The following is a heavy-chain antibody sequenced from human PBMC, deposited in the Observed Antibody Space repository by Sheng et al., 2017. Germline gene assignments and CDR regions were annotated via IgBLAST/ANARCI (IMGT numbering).Heavy chain of an antibody. CDR3: ARTLYSSSWYNWFDP. V-gene: IGHV3-66*02. CDR1: GFIVSSDN. CDR2: IYSGGST. D-gene: IGHD6-13*01. Sequence: EVQLVESGGGLVQPGGSLRLSCAASGFIVSSDNMSWVRQAPGKGLEWVSVIYSGGSTYYADSVKGRFTISRDDSKNTLYLQMNSLRGEDTAVYYCARTLYSSSWYNWFDPGGQGTLVTVSS. J-gene: IGHJ5*02.